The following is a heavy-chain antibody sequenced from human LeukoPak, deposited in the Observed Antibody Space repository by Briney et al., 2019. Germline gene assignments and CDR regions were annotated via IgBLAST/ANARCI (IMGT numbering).Heavy chain of an antibody. CDR2: IWYDGSNK. D-gene: IGHD6-19*01. CDR1: GFTFSSYG. Sequence: PGRSQRLSCAASGFTFSSYGMHWVRQAPGKGLEWVAVIWYDGSNKYYADSVKGRFTISRDNSKNTLYLQMNSLRVEDTAVYYCARDGSGWFIDYWGQGTLVTVSS. CDR3: ARDGSGWFIDY. J-gene: IGHJ4*02. V-gene: IGHV3-33*01.